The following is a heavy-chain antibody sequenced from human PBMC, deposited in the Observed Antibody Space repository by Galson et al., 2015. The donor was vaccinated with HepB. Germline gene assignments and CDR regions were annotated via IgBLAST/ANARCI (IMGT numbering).Heavy chain of an antibody. Sequence: SLRLSCAASGFTFSTHWMHWVRQAPGKGLVWVSRINSDGSSTSYADSVKGRFTISRDNAKNTLYLQMNSLRVEDMAVYYCARGQAAGYWGQGTLVTVSS. CDR3: ARGQAAGY. CDR2: INSDGSST. CDR1: GFTFSTHW. V-gene: IGHV3-74*01. D-gene: IGHD6-13*01. J-gene: IGHJ4*02.